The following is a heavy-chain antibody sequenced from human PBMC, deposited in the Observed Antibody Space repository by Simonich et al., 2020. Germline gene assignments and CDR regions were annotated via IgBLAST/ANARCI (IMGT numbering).Heavy chain of an antibody. CDR2: IYHSGST. CDR1: GYSISSGYY. V-gene: IGHV4-38-2*01. CDR3: ARVGYSNYYYYGMDV. Sequence: QVQLQESGPGLVKPSETLSLTCAVSGYSISSGYYWGWIRQPPGKGLEWIGSIYHSGSTYYNPSHKSRVTISVDTSKNQFSLKLSSVTAADTAVYYCARVGYSNYYYYGMDVWGQGTTVTVSS. J-gene: IGHJ6*02. D-gene: IGHD6-13*01.